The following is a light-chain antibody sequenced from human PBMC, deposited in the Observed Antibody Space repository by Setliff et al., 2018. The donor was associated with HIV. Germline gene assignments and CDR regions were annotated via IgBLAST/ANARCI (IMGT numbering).Light chain of an antibody. J-gene: IGLJ3*02. V-gene: IGLV1-44*01. CDR3: ASWDDSLNVWL. CDR2: TNS. Sequence: QSVLTQSPSVSGTPGQRVTISCSGSNSNIGTTTVNWYQRLPGAAPKLLIYTNSHRPSGVPDRFSGSKSGTSASLAISGLQSEDEAEYYCASWDDSLNVWLFGGGTKVTVL. CDR1: NSNIGTTT.